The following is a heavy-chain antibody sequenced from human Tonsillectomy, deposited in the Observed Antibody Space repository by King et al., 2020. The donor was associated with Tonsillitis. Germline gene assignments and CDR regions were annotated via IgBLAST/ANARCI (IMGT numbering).Heavy chain of an antibody. CDR1: GFTFDDYA. CDR2: ISWNSGYI. D-gene: IGHD3-3*01. J-gene: IGHJ6*02. V-gene: IGHV3-9*01. CDR3: TKDIAITILAGMDV. Sequence: EVQLVESGGGLVQPGSSLRLSCAASGFTFDDYAMHWVLQAPGKGLEWVSGISWNSGYIGYAGSVKGRVTNSGDNAKNSLYLQMNSLRAEDTALYYCTKDIAITILAGMDVWGQGTTVTVSS.